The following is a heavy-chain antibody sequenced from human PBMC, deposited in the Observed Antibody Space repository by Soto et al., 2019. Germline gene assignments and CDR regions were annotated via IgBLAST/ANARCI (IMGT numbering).Heavy chain of an antibody. J-gene: IGHJ6*02. CDR3: ARARSHMVWGVDGMDV. V-gene: IGHV4-4*07. D-gene: IGHD3-10*01. CDR2: IYTSGST. Sequence: SETLSLTCTVSGGSISSYYWSWIRQPAGKGLEWIGRIYTSGSTNYNPSLKSRVTMSVDTSKNQFSLKLSSVTAADTAGDDGARARSHMVWGVDGMDVWGQGTTVTVSS. CDR1: GGSISSYY.